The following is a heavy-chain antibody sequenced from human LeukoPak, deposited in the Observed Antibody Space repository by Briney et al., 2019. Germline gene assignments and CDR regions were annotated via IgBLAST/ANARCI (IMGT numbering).Heavy chain of an antibody. CDR2: ISGSAGRT. D-gene: IGHD3-3*01. J-gene: IGHJ4*02. Sequence: PGGSLRLSCAASGFSFSVYAMSWVRQAPGKGLEWVSSISGSAGRTYYTNSVKGRSTISRENFKNTVFLEMNNLGAEDTALYYCAKGGQDYDFWRFDYWGQGNLVIVSS. V-gene: IGHV3-23*01. CDR3: AKGGQDYDFWRFDY. CDR1: GFSFSVYA.